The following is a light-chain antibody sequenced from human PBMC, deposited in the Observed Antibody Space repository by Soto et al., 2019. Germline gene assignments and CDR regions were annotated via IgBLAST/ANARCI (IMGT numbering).Light chain of an antibody. V-gene: IGLV2-11*01. CDR3: CSYAGSYTVV. Sequence: QSALTQPRSVSGSPGQSVTISCTGTRSDVGGYNYVSWYQQHPGKAPKLMIYDVSKRPSGVPDRFSGSKSGNTASLTISGLQAEAEADYYCCSYAGSYTVVFGGGTKLTVL. CDR2: DVS. J-gene: IGLJ2*01. CDR1: RSDVGGYNY.